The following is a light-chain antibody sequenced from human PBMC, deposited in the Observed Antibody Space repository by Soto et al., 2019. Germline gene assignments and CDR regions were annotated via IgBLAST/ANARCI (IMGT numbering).Light chain of an antibody. CDR1: QGISNW. CDR2: SAY. Sequence: DIQMTQSPSSVSASVGDRVTITCRASQGISNWLAWYQQQPGKAPKLLISSAYTLQSGVPSRFSGGGSGTHFTLIISSLQPEDFATYYCQQTNTFLPRTCGGGTKVEIK. V-gene: IGKV1-12*01. CDR3: QQTNTFLPRT. J-gene: IGKJ4*01.